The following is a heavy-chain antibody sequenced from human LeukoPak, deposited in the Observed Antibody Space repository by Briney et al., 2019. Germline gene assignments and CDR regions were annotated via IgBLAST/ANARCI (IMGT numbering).Heavy chain of an antibody. CDR2: ISYDGSNK. J-gene: IGHJ4*02. V-gene: IGHV3-30-3*01. Sequence: PGGSLRLSCAASGFTFSSYAMHWVRQAPGKGLEWVAVISYDGSNKYYADSVKGRFTISRDNSKNTLYLQMNSLRAEDTAVYYCASLAGFFDYWGQGTLVTVSS. CDR3: ASLAGFFDY. CDR1: GFTFSSYA. D-gene: IGHD3-10*01.